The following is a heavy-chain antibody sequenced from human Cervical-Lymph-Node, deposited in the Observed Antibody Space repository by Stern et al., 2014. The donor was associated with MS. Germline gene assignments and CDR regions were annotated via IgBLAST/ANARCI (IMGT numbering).Heavy chain of an antibody. Sequence: QVQLVQSGAEVKKPGASVKVSCKTSGYTFTNYALHWVRQAPGQSLEWLGWINAANGNTELSQKFQGRVTITRDTSATTAYMELSSLTSEDTAVFYCAKAGITMAPWGSYFDYWGQGTLVTVSS. CDR2: INAANGNT. V-gene: IGHV1-3*01. CDR3: AKAGITMAPWGSYFDY. J-gene: IGHJ4*02. CDR1: GYTFTNYA. D-gene: IGHD3-16*01.